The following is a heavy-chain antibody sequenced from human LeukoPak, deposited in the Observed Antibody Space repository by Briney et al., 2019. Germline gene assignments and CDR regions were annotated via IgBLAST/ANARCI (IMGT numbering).Heavy chain of an antibody. CDR3: ARARSGYYSSFDY. D-gene: IGHD3-22*01. CDR2: INWNGGST. J-gene: IGHJ4*02. V-gene: IGHV3-20*04. Sequence: PGGSLRLSCAGSGFTFDDYGMSWVRQAPGKGLEWVSGINWNGGSTGYGDSVKGRLTISRDNAKNSLYLQANSLRAEDTALYYCARARSGYYSSFDYWGQGTLVTVSS. CDR1: GFTFDDYG.